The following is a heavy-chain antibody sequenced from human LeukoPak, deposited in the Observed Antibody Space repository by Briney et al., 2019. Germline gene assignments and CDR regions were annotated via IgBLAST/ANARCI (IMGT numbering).Heavy chain of an antibody. CDR2: INHSGST. CDR1: GVSFSGYY. V-gene: IGHV4-34*01. CDR3: ARGGRRITIFGVVIKGPGYFDY. J-gene: IGHJ4*02. D-gene: IGHD3-3*01. Sequence: SETLSLTCAVYGVSFSGYYWSWIRQPPGKGLEWIGEINHSGSTNYNPSLKSRVTISVDTSKNQFSLKLSSVTAADTAVYYCARGGRRITIFGVVIKGPGYFDYWGQGTLVTVSS.